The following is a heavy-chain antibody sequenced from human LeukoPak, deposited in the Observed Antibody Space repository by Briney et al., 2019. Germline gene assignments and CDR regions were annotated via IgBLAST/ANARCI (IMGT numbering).Heavy chain of an antibody. CDR2: IYYSGST. CDR1: GGSISSYY. Sequence: PSETLSLTCTVSGGSISSYYWSWIRQPPGKGLEWIGYIYYSGSTNYNPSLKSRVTISVDTSKNQFSLKLSSVTAADTAVYYCAKSPSSSWYNWFDPLGQGTLVTVSS. D-gene: IGHD6-13*01. J-gene: IGHJ5*02. V-gene: IGHV4-59*01. CDR3: AKSPSSSWYNWFDP.